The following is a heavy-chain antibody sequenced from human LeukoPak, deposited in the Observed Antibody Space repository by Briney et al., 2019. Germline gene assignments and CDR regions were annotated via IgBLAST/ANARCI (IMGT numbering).Heavy chain of an antibody. V-gene: IGHV4-38-2*02. Sequence: PSETLSLTCTVSGGSISSYYWSWIRQPPGKGLEWIGSIYHSGSTYYNPSLKSRVTISVDTSKNQFSLKLSSVTAADTAVYYCARDQRVNWFDPWGQGTLVTVSS. CDR3: ARDQRVNWFDP. D-gene: IGHD6-25*01. J-gene: IGHJ5*02. CDR1: GGSISSYY. CDR2: IYHSGST.